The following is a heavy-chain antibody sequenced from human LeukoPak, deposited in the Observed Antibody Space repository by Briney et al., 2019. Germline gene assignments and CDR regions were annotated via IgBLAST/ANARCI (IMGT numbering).Heavy chain of an antibody. D-gene: IGHD2-8*01. Sequence: GGSLRLSCAASGFTVSSNYMSWVRQAPGKGLEWVSVIYSGGSTYYADSVKGRFTISRDNSKNTLHLQMNSLRAEDTAVYYCARAQWGVYFDYWGQGTLVTVSS. V-gene: IGHV3-53*01. CDR2: IYSGGST. CDR1: GFTVSSNY. CDR3: ARAQWGVYFDY. J-gene: IGHJ4*02.